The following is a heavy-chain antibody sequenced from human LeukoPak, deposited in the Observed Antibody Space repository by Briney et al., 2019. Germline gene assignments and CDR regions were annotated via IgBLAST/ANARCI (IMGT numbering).Heavy chain of an antibody. J-gene: IGHJ6*02. CDR1: GFTFSDYY. V-gene: IGHV3-11*04. CDR3: ARDPSWDYYYYGMDV. Sequence: GGSLRLSCAASGFTFSDYYMSWIRQAPGKGLEWVSYISSRGSTIYYADSVKGRFTISRDNAKNSLYLQMNSLRAEDTAVYYCARDPSWDYYYYGMDVWGQGTTVTVSS. CDR2: ISSRGSTI. D-gene: IGHD7-27*01.